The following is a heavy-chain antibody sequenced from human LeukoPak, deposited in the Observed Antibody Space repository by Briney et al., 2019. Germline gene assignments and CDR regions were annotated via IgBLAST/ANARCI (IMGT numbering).Heavy chain of an antibody. CDR1: GGSISSGSYY. D-gene: IGHD3-9*01. CDR3: ARQSYDILTEISGWFDP. CDR2: FYTSGST. V-gene: IGHV4-61*02. Sequence: SETLSLTCTVSGGSISSGSYYWSWIRQPAGKGLEWIGRFYTSGSTDYNPSLRSRVTISVDTSKNQFSLKLSSVTAADTAVYYCARQSYDILTEISGWFDPWGQGTLVTVSS. J-gene: IGHJ5*02.